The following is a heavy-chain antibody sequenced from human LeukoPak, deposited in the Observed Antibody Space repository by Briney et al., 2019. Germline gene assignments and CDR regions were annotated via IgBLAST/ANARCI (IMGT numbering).Heavy chain of an antibody. CDR1: GFTFSNYW. CDR2: IKQDGSEK. Sequence: GGSLRLSCAASGFTFSNYWMSWVRQAPGKGLEWVASIKQDGSEKYYVDSLNGRSTISRDNAENSLYLEMNSLRAEDTAVYYCARHPGRNGLFDYWGQGTLVTVSS. J-gene: IGHJ4*02. CDR3: ARHPGRNGLFDY. V-gene: IGHV3-7*01. D-gene: IGHD4-11*01.